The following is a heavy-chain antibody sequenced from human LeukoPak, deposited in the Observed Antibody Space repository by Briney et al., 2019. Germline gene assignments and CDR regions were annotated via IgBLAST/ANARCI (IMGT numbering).Heavy chain of an antibody. Sequence: SETLSLTCTVSGGSVSSGSYYWSWIRQPPGKGLEWIGSIYYSGSTNYNPSLKSRVTISVDTSKNQFSLKLSSVTAADTAVYYCARSPQLLWFGELPYYFDYWGQGTLVTVSS. V-gene: IGHV4-61*01. J-gene: IGHJ4*02. CDR3: ARSPQLLWFGELPYYFDY. CDR1: GGSVSSGSYY. CDR2: IYYSGST. D-gene: IGHD3-10*01.